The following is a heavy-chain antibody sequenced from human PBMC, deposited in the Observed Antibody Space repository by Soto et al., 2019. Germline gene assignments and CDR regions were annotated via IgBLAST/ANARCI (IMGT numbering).Heavy chain of an antibody. V-gene: IGHV4-34*01. Sequence: PSETLSLTCAVYGGSFSGYYWSWIRQPPGKGLEWIGEINHSGSTNYNPSLKSRVTISVDTSKNQFSLKLSSVTAADTAVYYCARAPSEGWFDPWGQGTLVTVSS. CDR3: ARAPSEGWFDP. CDR1: GGSFSGYY. J-gene: IGHJ5*02. CDR2: INHSGST. D-gene: IGHD3-10*01.